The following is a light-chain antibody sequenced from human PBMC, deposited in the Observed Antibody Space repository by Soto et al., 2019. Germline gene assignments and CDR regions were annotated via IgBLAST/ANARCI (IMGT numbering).Light chain of an antibody. J-gene: IGLJ2*01. Sequence: QSALTQPASVSGSPGQSITVSCTGTSSDIGTYNYVSWYQLHPGKAPKLMIYEVSNRPSGVSNRFSGSKSGNTASLTISELQAEDEADYYCSSYTSRSTPVFGGGAKLTVL. CDR1: SSDIGTYNY. CDR3: SSYTSRSTPV. V-gene: IGLV2-14*01. CDR2: EVS.